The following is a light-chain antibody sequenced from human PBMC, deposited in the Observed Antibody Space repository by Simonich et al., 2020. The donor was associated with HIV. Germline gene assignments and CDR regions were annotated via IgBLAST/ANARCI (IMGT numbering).Light chain of an antibody. CDR3: YSTDSSGNHRV. CDR1: ALPGKV. CDR2: EDS. V-gene: IGLV3-10*01. Sequence: SYELTQPPSLSVSPGQTARITCSGDALPGKVAYWYPQKSGQAPVLVLYEDSKRPSGIPGRFSGSSSGTMATLTISGAQVEDEGDYYCYSTDSSGNHRVFGGGTKLTVL. J-gene: IGLJ3*02.